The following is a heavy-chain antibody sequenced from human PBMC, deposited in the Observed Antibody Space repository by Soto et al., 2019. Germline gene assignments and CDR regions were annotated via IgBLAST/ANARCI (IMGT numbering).Heavy chain of an antibody. V-gene: IGHV3-30*18. CDR1: GFTFSSYG. J-gene: IGHJ6*02. D-gene: IGHD6-13*01. Sequence: QVQLVESGGGVVQPGRSLRLSCAASGFTFSSYGMHWVRQAPGKGLEWVAVISYDGSNKYYADSVKGRFTISRDNSKNTLYLQMNSLRAEDTAVYYCAKTRVGLSSSYAGYGMDVWGQGTTVTVSS. CDR2: ISYDGSNK. CDR3: AKTRVGLSSSYAGYGMDV.